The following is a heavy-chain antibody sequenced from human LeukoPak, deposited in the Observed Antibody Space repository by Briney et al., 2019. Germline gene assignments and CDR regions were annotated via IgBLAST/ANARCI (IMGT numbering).Heavy chain of an antibody. D-gene: IGHD3-10*01. J-gene: IGHJ3*02. Sequence: SVKVSCKASGGTFSSYAISWVRQAPGQGLEWMGGIIPIFGTANYAQKFQGRVTMTTDTSTSTAYMELRSLRSDDTAVYYCATPVRGDAFDIWGQGTMVTVSS. CDR1: GGTFSSYA. CDR2: IIPIFGTA. V-gene: IGHV1-69*05. CDR3: ATPVRGDAFDI.